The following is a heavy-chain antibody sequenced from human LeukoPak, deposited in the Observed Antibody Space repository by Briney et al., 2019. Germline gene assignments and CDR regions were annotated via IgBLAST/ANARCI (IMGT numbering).Heavy chain of an antibody. D-gene: IGHD6-19*01. V-gene: IGHV3-74*01. J-gene: IGHJ4*02. CDR1: GFSFSSYW. CDR3: ARSSYPYYFDY. CDR2: VNNDGSST. Sequence: GGSLRLSCGASGFSFSSYWMHWVRQAPGKGLMWVSCVNNDGSSTTYADSVEGRFTISRDNARNTLYLQMNSLRAEDTAVYYCARSSYPYYFDYWGQGTLVTVSS.